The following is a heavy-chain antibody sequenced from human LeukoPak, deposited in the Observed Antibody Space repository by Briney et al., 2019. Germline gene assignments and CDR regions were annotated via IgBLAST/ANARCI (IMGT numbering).Heavy chain of an antibody. CDR2: INHSGTT. CDR3: ARARMDV. V-gene: IGHV4-34*01. J-gene: IGHJ6*02. CDR1: GGSFSEYY. Sequence: SSETLSLTCAVYGGSFSEYYWSWISQPPGKGLEWIGDINHSGTTNYNPSLKSRVTISKETSKKQFSLKLSSVTAADTAVYYCARARMDVWGQGITVTVSS.